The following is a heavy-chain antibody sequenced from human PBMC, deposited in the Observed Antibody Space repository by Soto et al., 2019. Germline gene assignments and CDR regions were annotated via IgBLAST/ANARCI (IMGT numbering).Heavy chain of an antibody. Sequence: PSETLSLTCTVSGGSVSSGSYYWSWIRQPPGKGLEWIGYIYYSGSTNYNPSLKSRVTISVDTSKNQFSLKLSSVTAADTAVYYCARDRIAAAGTHGMDVWGQGTTVTVSS. CDR1: GGSVSSGSYY. D-gene: IGHD6-13*01. CDR3: ARDRIAAAGTHGMDV. V-gene: IGHV4-61*01. CDR2: IYYSGST. J-gene: IGHJ6*02.